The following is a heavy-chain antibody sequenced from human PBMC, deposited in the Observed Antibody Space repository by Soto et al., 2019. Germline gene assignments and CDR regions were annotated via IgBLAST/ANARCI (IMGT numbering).Heavy chain of an antibody. Sequence: GGSLRLSCAASGFTVSSDYMNWVRQAPGKGLEWVSVIYSGGSTYYADSVKGRFTISRDNSKNTLYLQMNSLRAEDTAVYYCARDPGDRNGMIVWRQGTTVTVSS. CDR2: IYSGGST. D-gene: IGHD1-26*01. CDR3: ARDPGDRNGMIV. J-gene: IGHJ6*02. CDR1: GFTVSSDY. V-gene: IGHV3-66*01.